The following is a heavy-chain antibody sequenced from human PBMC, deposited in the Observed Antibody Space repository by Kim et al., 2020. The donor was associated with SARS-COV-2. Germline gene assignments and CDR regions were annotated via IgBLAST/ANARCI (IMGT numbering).Heavy chain of an antibody. CDR3: TRGSGWYRE. V-gene: IGHV3-23*03. J-gene: IGHJ4*02. CDR1: GFTFSNSA. D-gene: IGHD6-19*01. Sequence: GGSLRLSCAASGFTFSNSAMSWVRQAPGKGLEWVSFIYSGGSSTYYADSVKGRFTISRDNSKNTLYLQMDSLRAEDTALYYCTRGSGWYREWGRGTLVTVSS. CDR2: IYSGGSST.